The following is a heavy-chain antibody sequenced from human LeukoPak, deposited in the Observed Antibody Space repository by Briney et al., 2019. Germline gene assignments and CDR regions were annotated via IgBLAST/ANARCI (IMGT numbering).Heavy chain of an antibody. Sequence: ASVKVSCKASGYTFTGYYMHWVRQAPGQGLEWMGWINPNSGGTNYAQKFQGRVTMTRDTSISTAYMELSRLRSDDTAVYYCARDPYYYDSSGYYHYMDVWGKGTTVTISS. J-gene: IGHJ6*03. CDR1: GYTFTGYY. D-gene: IGHD3-22*01. CDR2: INPNSGGT. V-gene: IGHV1-2*02. CDR3: ARDPYYYDSSGYYHYMDV.